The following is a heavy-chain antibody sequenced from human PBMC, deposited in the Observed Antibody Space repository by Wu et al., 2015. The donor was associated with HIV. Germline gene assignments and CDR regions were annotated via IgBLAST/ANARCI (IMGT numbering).Heavy chain of an antibody. J-gene: IGHJ6*02. CDR1: GGTFSSYA. CDR3: ASTPGFGELSSYYYYGMDV. CDR2: IIPSFGTP. V-gene: IGHV1-69*05. Sequence: QVQLVQSGAEVKKPGSSVKVSCKASGGTFSSYAFTWVRQAPGHGLEWMGGIIPSFGTPNYAQNFRGRVTITTDESTATVYMELRSLRSEDTAIYYCASTPGFGELSSYYYYGMDVVGPRDHGHRLL. D-gene: IGHD3-10*01.